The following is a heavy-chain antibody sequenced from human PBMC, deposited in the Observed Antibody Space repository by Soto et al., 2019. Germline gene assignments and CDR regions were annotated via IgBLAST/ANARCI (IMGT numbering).Heavy chain of an antibody. D-gene: IGHD3-16*01. V-gene: IGHV4-59*01. CDR3: ARGWGYTHYYYYMDV. Sequence: SETLSLTCTVSGGSISSYYWSWVRQPPGKGLEWIGYIYYSGSTNYNPSIKGRVTMSVDTSQIQFSLKLSSVTAADTAVYYCARGWGYTHYYYYMDVWGKGTTVTVSS. J-gene: IGHJ6*03. CDR1: GGSISSYY. CDR2: IYYSGST.